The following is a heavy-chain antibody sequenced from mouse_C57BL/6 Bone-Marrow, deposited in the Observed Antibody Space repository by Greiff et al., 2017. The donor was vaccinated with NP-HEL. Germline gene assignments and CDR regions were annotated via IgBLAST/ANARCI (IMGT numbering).Heavy chain of an antibody. J-gene: IGHJ2*01. Sequence: VQLQQSGPELVKPGASVKISCKASGYSFSSYYIHWVKQRPGQGLEWIGWIYPGSGNTKYNEKFKGKATLTADTSSSTAYMQLSSLTSEDSAVYYCARKRKAIYYDYDGYYFDYWGQGTTLTVSS. V-gene: IGHV1-66*01. CDR1: GYSFSSYY. CDR3: ARKRKAIYYDYDGYYFDY. D-gene: IGHD2-4*01. CDR2: IYPGSGNT.